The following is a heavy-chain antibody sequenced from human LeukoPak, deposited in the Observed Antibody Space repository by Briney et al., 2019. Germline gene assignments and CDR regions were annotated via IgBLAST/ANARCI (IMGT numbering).Heavy chain of an antibody. CDR3: AKDGGYGLYYYYYYMDV. J-gene: IGHJ6*03. CDR2: IWYEGSNK. CDR1: GFTFSSYG. Sequence: GGSLRLSCAASGFTFSSYGMHWVRQAPGKGLEWGAVIWYEGSNKYYADSVKGRFTISRDNSKNTLYLQMNSLRAEDTAVYYCAKDGGYGLYYYYYYMDVWGKGTTVTVSS. V-gene: IGHV3-33*06. D-gene: IGHD2-15*01.